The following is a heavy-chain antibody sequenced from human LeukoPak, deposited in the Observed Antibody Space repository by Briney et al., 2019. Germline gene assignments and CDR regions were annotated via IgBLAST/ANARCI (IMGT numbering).Heavy chain of an antibody. Sequence: ASVKVSCKASGYTFTSYGISWVRQAPGQGLEWMGWISAYNGNTNYAQKLQGRVTMTTDTSTSTAYMELRSLRSDDTAVYYCARDVIVVAPAVNLNWFDPWGQGTLVTVSS. D-gene: IGHD2-2*01. CDR2: ISAYNGNT. V-gene: IGHV1-18*01. CDR1: GYTFTSYG. J-gene: IGHJ5*02. CDR3: ARDVIVVAPAVNLNWFDP.